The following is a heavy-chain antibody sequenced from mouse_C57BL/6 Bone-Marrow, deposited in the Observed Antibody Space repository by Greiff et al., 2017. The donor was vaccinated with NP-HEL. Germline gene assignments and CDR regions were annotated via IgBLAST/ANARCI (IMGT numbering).Heavy chain of an antibody. Sequence: QVQLQQPGAELVRPGSSVKLSCKASGYTFTSYWMDWVKQRPGQGLEWIGNIYPSDSETHYNQKFKDKATLTVDKSSSTAYMQLSSLTSEDSAVYYCARRDLYGSSYYAMDYWGQGTSVTVSS. CDR3: ARRDLYGSSYYAMDY. CDR2: IYPSDSET. V-gene: IGHV1-61*01. D-gene: IGHD1-1*01. J-gene: IGHJ4*01. CDR1: GYTFTSYW.